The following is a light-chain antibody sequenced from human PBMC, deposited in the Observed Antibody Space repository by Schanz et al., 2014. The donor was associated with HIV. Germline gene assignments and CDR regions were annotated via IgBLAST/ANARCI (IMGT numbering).Light chain of an antibody. V-gene: IGLV8-61*01. CDR3: MVYVGSGSVV. J-gene: IGLJ2*01. CDR2: STN. CDR1: SDSVSLSNY. Sequence: QAVVTQETSLSVSPGGTVTLTCGLSSDSVSLSNYPSWYQQTPGQSPRTLIYSTNTRSSGVPDRFSGSILGDKAALTITGAQPEDESDYYCMVYVGSGSVVFSGGTKLTVL.